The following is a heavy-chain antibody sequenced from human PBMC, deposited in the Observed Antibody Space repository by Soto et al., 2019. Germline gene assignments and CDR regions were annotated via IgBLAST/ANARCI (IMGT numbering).Heavy chain of an antibody. Sequence: GESLKISCKGSGYSFTSYWISWVRQMPGKGLEWMGRIDPSDSYTNYSPSFQGHVTISADKSISTAYLQWSSLKASDTAMYYCASSPRGYCSSTSCRELGNYYGMAVWGQGTTVTVSS. CDR1: GYSFTSYW. CDR3: ASSPRGYCSSTSCRELGNYYGMAV. J-gene: IGHJ6*02. V-gene: IGHV5-10-1*01. D-gene: IGHD2-2*01. CDR2: IDPSDSYT.